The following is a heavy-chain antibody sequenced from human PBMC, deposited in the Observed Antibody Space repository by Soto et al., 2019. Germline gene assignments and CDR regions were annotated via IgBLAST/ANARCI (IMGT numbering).Heavy chain of an antibody. V-gene: IGHV5-51*01. CDR1: GYRFSSYW. Sequence: PGESLKISCKGSGYRFSSYWIAWVRQMPGKGLEWMGIIYPGDSDTRYSPSFEGQVTISADKSNSTAYLQWSSLKASDTAVYYCASQATVTKYYYYYGMDVWGQGTTVTVSS. J-gene: IGHJ6*02. CDR2: IYPGDSDT. CDR3: ASQATVTKYYYYYGMDV. D-gene: IGHD4-17*01.